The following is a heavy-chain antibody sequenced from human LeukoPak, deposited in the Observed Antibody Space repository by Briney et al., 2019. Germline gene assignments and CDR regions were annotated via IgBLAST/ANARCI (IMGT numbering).Heavy chain of an antibody. CDR1: GFTVSSNY. Sequence: GGSLRLSCAASGFTVSSNYMSWVRQAPGKGLEWVAVIYSGGSTYYADSVKGRFTISRDNSKNTLYLQMNSLRAEDTAVYHCARLDSSGWYSYYWGQGTLVTVSS. V-gene: IGHV3-53*01. CDR3: ARLDSSGWYSYY. D-gene: IGHD6-19*01. J-gene: IGHJ4*02. CDR2: IYSGGST.